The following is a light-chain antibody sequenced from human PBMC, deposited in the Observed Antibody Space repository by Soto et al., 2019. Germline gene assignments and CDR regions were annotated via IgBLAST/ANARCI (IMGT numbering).Light chain of an antibody. Sequence: QSALTQPPSASGSPGQSVTISCTGTSSDVGGYNYVSWYQQHPGKAPKLLIYEVTKRPSGIPDRFSGSKSGNTVSLTVSGLQAEDDADYYCTSYAGGNNVIFGGGTPLTVL. J-gene: IGLJ7*01. V-gene: IGLV2-8*01. CDR3: TSYAGGNNVI. CDR2: EVT. CDR1: SSDVGGYNY.